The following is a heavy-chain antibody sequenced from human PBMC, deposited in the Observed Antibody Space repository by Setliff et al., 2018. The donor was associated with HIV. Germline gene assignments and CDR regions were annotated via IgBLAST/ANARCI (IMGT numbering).Heavy chain of an antibody. CDR2: IITILGGVT. CDR3: AGIYGDYGGGY. Sequence: SVKVSCKTSGGSFNTYSISWVRQAPGQGLEWMGGIITILGGVTKYAQKFQGRVTITADESTNTAYMELSSLRSEDTAVSYCAGIYGDYGGGYWGHGTLVTVTS. CDR1: GGSFNTYS. D-gene: IGHD4-17*01. V-gene: IGHV1-69*10. J-gene: IGHJ4*01.